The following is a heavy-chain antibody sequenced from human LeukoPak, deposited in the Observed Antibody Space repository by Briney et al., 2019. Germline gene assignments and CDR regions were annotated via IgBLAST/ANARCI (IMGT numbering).Heavy chain of an antibody. CDR2: IYTSGST. D-gene: IGHD2-15*01. CDR1: GYSISTSYY. V-gene: IGHV4-38-2*02. J-gene: IGHJ5*02. CDR3: ARRGGSGHNWFDP. Sequence: SETLSLTCTVSGYSISTSYYWGWIRQPPGKGLEWIGRIYTSGSTNYNPSLESRVTMSVDTSKNQFSLKLSSVTAADTAVYYCARRGGSGHNWFDPWGQGTLVTVSS.